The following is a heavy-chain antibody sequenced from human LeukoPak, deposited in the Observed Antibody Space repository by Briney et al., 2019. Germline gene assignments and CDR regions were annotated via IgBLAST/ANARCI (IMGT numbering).Heavy chain of an antibody. V-gene: IGHV3-30-3*01. CDR3: ARESRRDGYNFDY. Sequence: AGGSLRLSCAASGFTSSSYAMHWVRQAPGKGLEWVAVISYDGSNKYYADSVKGRFTISRDNSKNTLYLQMSSLRAEDTAVYYCARESRRDGYNFDYWGQGTLVTVSS. CDR1: GFTSSSYA. D-gene: IGHD5-24*01. CDR2: ISYDGSNK. J-gene: IGHJ4*02.